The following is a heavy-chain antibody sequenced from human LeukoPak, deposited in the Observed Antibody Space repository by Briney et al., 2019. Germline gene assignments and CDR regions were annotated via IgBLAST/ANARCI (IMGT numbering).Heavy chain of an antibody. V-gene: IGHV1-18*01. CDR2: ISAYNGNT. D-gene: IGHD6-19*01. CDR3: ARLVWYSSGWFQYYFDY. J-gene: IGHJ4*02. Sequence: ASVKVSCKASGYTFTSYGISWVRQAPGQGLEWMGWISAYNGNTNCAQKLQGRVTMTTDTSTSTAYMELRSLRSDDTAVYYCARLVWYSSGWFQYYFDYWGQGTLVTVSS. CDR1: GYTFTSYG.